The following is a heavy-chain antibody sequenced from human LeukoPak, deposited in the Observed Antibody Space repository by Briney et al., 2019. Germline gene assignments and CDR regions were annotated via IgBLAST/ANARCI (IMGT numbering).Heavy chain of an antibody. CDR2: MNPNSGNT. D-gene: IGHD3-22*01. CDR1: GYTFTSYD. J-gene: IGHJ4*02. Sequence: ASVKVSCKASGYTFTSYDINWERQATGQGLEWMGWMNPNSGNTGYAQKFQGRVTMTRNTSISTAYMELSSLRSEDTAVYYCARVMNYYDSSEDYWGQGTLVTVSS. CDR3: ARVMNYYDSSEDY. V-gene: IGHV1-8*01.